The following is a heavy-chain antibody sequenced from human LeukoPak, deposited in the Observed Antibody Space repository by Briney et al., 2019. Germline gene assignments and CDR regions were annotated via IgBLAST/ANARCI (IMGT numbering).Heavy chain of an antibody. V-gene: IGHV4-4*07. CDR3: ARGGCSSTSCYADDAFDI. J-gene: IGHJ3*02. Sequence: SETLSLTCSVSGGSISSYYWSWIRQPAGKGLEWIGRVHRSGDTNYNPSLKSRLTMSVETSKNQISLRLRSVSAADTAVYYCARGGCSSTSCYADDAFDIWGQGTMVTVSS. CDR2: VHRSGDT. D-gene: IGHD2-2*01. CDR1: GGSISSYY.